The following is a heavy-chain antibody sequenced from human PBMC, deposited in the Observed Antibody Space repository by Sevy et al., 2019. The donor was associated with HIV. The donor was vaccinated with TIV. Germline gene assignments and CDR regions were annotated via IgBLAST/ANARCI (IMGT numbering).Heavy chain of an antibody. CDR2: INQDGSEK. CDR3: AREGSAYDTYYYHYAMEV. V-gene: IGHV3-7*01. D-gene: IGHD5-12*01. CDR1: GFTFNSYW. J-gene: IGHJ6*02. Sequence: GESLKISCAGSGFTFNSYWMTWVRQAPGKGLEWVANINQDGSEKYYSDSLKGRFSISRDNAKNSVHQQINTLRAEDTAVYYCAREGSAYDTYYYHYAMEVWGQGTTVTVSS.